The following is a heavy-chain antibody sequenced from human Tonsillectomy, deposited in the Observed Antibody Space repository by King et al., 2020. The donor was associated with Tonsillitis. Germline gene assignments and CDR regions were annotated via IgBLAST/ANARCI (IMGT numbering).Heavy chain of an antibody. CDR3: AKVPPLYDSSAYYLDY. V-gene: IGHV3-23*04. Sequence: QLVQSGGGLVQPGGSLRLSCAASGFTFSSYAMSWVRQAPGKGLEWVSVISGSGGSTYYADSVKGRFTISRDNSKNTLYLQMNSLRAEDTAVYYCAKVPPLYDSSAYYLDYWGQGTLVTVSP. CDR1: GFTFSSYA. D-gene: IGHD3-22*01. CDR2: ISGSGGST. J-gene: IGHJ4*02.